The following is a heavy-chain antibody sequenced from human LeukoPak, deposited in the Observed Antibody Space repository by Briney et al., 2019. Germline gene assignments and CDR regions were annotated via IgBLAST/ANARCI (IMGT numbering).Heavy chain of an antibody. Sequence: ASVKVSCTASGGTFSSYAISWVRQAPGQGLEWMGGITPIFGTANYAQKFQGRVTITADESTSTAYMELSSLRSEDTAVYYCARVSDIRRGGVDYWGQGTLVTVSS. CDR1: GGTFSSYA. CDR2: ITPIFGTA. CDR3: ARVSDIRRGGVDY. D-gene: IGHD2-15*01. V-gene: IGHV1-69*13. J-gene: IGHJ4*02.